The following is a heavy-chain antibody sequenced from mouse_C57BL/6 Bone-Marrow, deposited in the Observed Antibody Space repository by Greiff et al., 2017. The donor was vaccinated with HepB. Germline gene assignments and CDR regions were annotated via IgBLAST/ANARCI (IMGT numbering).Heavy chain of an antibody. CDR3: TRDAPYYGSTHYFDY. J-gene: IGHJ2*01. CDR1: GFTFSSYA. V-gene: IGHV5-9-1*02. D-gene: IGHD1-1*01. Sequence: EVQLVESGEGLVKPGGSLKLSCAASGFTFSSYAMSWVRQTPEKRLEWVAYISSGGDYIYYADTVKGRFTISRDNARNTLYLQMSSLKSEDTAMYYCTRDAPYYGSTHYFDYWGQGTTLTVSS. CDR2: ISSGGDYI.